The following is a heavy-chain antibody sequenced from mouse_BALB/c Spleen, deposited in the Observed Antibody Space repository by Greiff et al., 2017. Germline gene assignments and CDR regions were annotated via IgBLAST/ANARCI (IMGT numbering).Heavy chain of an antibody. CDR2: ISTYYGDA. J-gene: IGHJ2*01. D-gene: IGHD1-2*01. V-gene: IGHV1S137*01. CDR1: GYTFTDYA. CDR3: ARGGTTAKGFDD. Sequence: QVQLQQSGAELVRPGVSVKISCKGSGYTFTDYAMHWVKQSHAKSLEWIGVISTYYGDASYNQKFKGKATMTVDKSSSTAYMELARLTSEDSAIYYCARGGTTAKGFDDWGQGTTLTVSS.